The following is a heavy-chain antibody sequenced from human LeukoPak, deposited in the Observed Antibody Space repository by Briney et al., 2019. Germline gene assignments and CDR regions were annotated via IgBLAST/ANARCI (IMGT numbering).Heavy chain of an antibody. Sequence: GGSLRLSCAGSGFIFSDYGMSWVRQAPGKGLEWVSSISSSSSYIYYADSVKGRFTISRDNAKNSLYLQMNSLRAEDTAVYYCAVNSIVVVPAAMIERAFDIWGQGTMVTVSS. CDR2: ISSSSSYI. V-gene: IGHV3-21*01. CDR1: GFIFSDYG. D-gene: IGHD2-2*01. J-gene: IGHJ3*02. CDR3: AVNSIVVVPAAMIERAFDI.